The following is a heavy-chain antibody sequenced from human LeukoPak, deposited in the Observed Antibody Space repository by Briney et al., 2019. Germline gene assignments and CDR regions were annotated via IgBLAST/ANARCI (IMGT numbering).Heavy chain of an antibody. CDR2: INGDDQK. D-gene: IGHD3-22*01. CDR3: ARARDSSGYHYIYRFAP. CDR1: GGSISSYYW. V-gene: IGHV2-5*08. J-gene: IGHJ5*02. Sequence: TLSLTCTVPGGSISSYYWSWIRQPPGKALEWLALINGDDQKVYSPSLQSRLSITNDTSKNKVGLTMTNVDPVHTATYYSARARDSSGYHYIYRFAPWGQGTLVTVSS.